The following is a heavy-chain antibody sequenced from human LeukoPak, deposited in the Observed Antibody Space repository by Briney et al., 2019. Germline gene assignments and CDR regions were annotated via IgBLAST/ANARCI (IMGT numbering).Heavy chain of an antibody. V-gene: IGHV3-15*01. CDR3: TNTYYYGSGTPDY. Sequence: GGSLRLSCAASGFTFSNAWMSWVRQAPGKGLEWVGRIKSKTDGGTTDYAAPVKGRFTISRDDSKNTLYLQMNSLKTEDTAVYYCTNTYYYGSGTPDYWGQGTLVTVSS. CDR2: IKSKTDGGTT. D-gene: IGHD3-10*01. CDR1: GFTFSNAW. J-gene: IGHJ4*02.